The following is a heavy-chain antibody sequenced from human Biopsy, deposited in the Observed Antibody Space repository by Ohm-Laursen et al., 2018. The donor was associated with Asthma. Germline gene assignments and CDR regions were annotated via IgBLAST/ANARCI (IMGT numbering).Heavy chain of an antibody. Sequence: SSVKVSCKASGDSFSNYAISWVRQAPGQGLEWMGGLIPVLGTPDHAQMFEGRVTITADESTSTAYMELSSLSSEDTAVYYCARGYNGSDRTVYYYSGLEVWGQGTTVTVSS. J-gene: IGHJ6*02. D-gene: IGHD5-12*01. CDR2: LIPVLGTP. CDR3: ARGYNGSDRTVYYYSGLEV. CDR1: GDSFSNYA. V-gene: IGHV1-69*01.